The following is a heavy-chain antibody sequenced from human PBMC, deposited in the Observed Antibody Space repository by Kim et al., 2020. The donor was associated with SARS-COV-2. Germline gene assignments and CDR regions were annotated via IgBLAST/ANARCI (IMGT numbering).Heavy chain of an antibody. CDR1: GGSISSSSYY. J-gene: IGHJ5*02. D-gene: IGHD3-9*01. CDR2: IYYSGST. V-gene: IGHV4-39*01. Sequence: SETLSLTCTVSGGSISSSSYYWGWIRQPPGKGLEWIGSIYYSGSTYYNPSLKSRVTISVDTSKNQFSLKLSSVTAADTAVYYCARQPANYDILTGYYNWFDPWGQGTLVTVSS. CDR3: ARQPANYDILTGYYNWFDP.